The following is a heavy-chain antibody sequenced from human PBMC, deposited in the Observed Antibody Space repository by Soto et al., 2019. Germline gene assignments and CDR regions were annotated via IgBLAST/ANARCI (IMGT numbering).Heavy chain of an antibody. D-gene: IGHD5-18*01. V-gene: IGHV3-66*04. J-gene: IGHJ4*02. Sequence: EVQLVESGGGLVQPGGSLRLSCAASGFTVSSNYMSWVRQAPGKGLEWVSVIYSGGSAYYADSVKGRFTIYRDNSKNTLYLQMNSPRAEDTTVYYCARHGYSYGGCYFDYWGQGTLVTVSS. CDR3: ARHGYSYGGCYFDY. CDR1: GFTVSSNY. CDR2: IYSGGSA.